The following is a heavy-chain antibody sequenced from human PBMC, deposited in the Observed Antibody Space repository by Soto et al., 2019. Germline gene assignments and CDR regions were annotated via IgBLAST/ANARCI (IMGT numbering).Heavy chain of an antibody. Sequence: PSETLSLTCAVYGGSFSGYYWSWIRQPPGKGLEWIGEINHSGSTNYNPSLKSRVTISVDTSKNQFSLKLSSVTAADTAVYYCARGRYDILTGYYIGNYYYYGMDVWGQGTTVTSP. CDR2: INHSGST. CDR1: GGSFSGYY. CDR3: ARGRYDILTGYYIGNYYYYGMDV. J-gene: IGHJ6*02. D-gene: IGHD3-9*01. V-gene: IGHV4-34*01.